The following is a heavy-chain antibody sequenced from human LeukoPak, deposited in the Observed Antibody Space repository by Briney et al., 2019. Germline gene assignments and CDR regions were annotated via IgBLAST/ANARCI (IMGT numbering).Heavy chain of an antibody. J-gene: IGHJ4*02. CDR3: ARENWFKFDY. CDR1: GFTFNTYS. CDR2: ISSSDAI. V-gene: IGHV3-48*02. D-gene: IGHD3-10*01. Sequence: GGSLRLSCAASGFTFNTYSMNWVRQAPGKGLEWLSYISSSDAIWYTDSVKGRFTVSRDNAKNSLYLHMNSLRDEDTAVYYCARENWFKFDYWGQGSLVTVSS.